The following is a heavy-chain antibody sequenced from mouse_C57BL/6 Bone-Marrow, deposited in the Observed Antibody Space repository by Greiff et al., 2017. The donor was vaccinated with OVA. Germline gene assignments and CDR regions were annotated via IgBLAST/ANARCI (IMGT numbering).Heavy chain of an antibody. CDR1: GFTFSDYG. V-gene: IGHV6-3*01. D-gene: IGHD2-4*01. J-gene: IGHJ3*01. Sequence: EVQLQESGGGLVKPGGSLKLSCAASGFTFSDYGMHWVRQAPEKGLEWVAQIKLKSDNYATHYAESVKGRFTISRDDSKSSVYLQMNNLRAEDTGIYYCTGDYRVVAYWGQGTLVTVSA. CDR3: TGDYRVVAY. CDR2: IKLKSDNYAT.